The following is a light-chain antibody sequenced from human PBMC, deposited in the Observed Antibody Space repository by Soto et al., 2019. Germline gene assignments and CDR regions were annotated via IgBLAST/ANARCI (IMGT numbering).Light chain of an antibody. CDR2: RAF. V-gene: IGKV3-20*01. CDR3: QQYVASPPSWT. CDR1: QSVSSGY. J-gene: IGKJ1*01. Sequence: EIVLTQSPGTLSLSPGERATLSCRSGQSVSSGYLAWYQQKPGQAPRLLIFRAFNRATGIPDRFSGSGSGTDFTLTISRLEPEDFAVYYCQQYVASPPSWTFGQGTKVEIK.